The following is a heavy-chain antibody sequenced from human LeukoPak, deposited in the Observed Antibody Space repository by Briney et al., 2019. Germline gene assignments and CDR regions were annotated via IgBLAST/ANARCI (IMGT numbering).Heavy chain of an antibody. Sequence: SETLSLTCAVSGGSISSGGYSWSWIRQPPGKGLEGIGYIYHSGSTYYNPSLKSRVTISVDRSKNQFSLKLSSVTAADTAVYYCVRDYYDSIGYYQPYYFDYWGQGTLATVSS. CDR1: GGSISSGGYS. CDR2: IYHSGST. V-gene: IGHV4-30-2*01. J-gene: IGHJ4*02. D-gene: IGHD3-22*01. CDR3: VRDYYDSIGYYQPYYFDY.